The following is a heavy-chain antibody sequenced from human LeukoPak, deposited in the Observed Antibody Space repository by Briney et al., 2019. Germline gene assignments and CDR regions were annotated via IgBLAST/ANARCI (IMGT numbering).Heavy chain of an antibody. Sequence: TGGSLRLSCAAPGLSFSSYGLPWVRQAPGKGLEWVAAIWYDGSNKFYANSVKGRFTISRDNSKNTLYLQMNILRAEDTAVYFCARIAVADEYYYYTMDVWGQGTPVTVS. CDR3: ARIAVADEYYYYTMDV. CDR1: GLSFSSYG. J-gene: IGHJ6*02. CDR2: IWYDGSNK. V-gene: IGHV3-33*01. D-gene: IGHD6-19*01.